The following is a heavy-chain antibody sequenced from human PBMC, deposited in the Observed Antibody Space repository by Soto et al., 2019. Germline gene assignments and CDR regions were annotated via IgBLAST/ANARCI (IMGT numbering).Heavy chain of an antibody. CDR1: GFTFSSYA. CDR3: AKVAGTTSTDEDY. Sequence: EVQLLESGGGLVQPGGSLRLSCVASGFTFSSYAMTWVRQAPGKGLEWVSGVSADGGITYYADSVKGRFTITSENSKNALYLKVNRPRAEDTAVFYCAKVAGTTSTDEDYWGQGTLVTVSS. CDR2: VSADGGIT. V-gene: IGHV3-23*01. J-gene: IGHJ4*02. D-gene: IGHD1-7*01.